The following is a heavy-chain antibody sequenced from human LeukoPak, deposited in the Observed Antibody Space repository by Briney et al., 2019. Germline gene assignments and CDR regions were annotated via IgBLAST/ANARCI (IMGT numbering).Heavy chain of an antibody. CDR3: AREPVYGSGSYPIDY. J-gene: IGHJ4*02. CDR1: GGSISSGSYY. CDR2: IYTSGST. Sequence: SETLSLTCTVSGGSISSGSYYWSWIRQPAGKGLEWIGRIYTSGSTNYNPSLKSRVTISVDTSKNQFSLELSSVTAADTAVYYCAREPVYGSGSYPIDYWGQGTLVTVSS. D-gene: IGHD3-10*01. V-gene: IGHV4-61*02.